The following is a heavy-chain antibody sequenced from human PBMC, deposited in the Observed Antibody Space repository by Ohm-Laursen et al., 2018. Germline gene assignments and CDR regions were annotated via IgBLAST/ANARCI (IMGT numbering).Heavy chain of an antibody. V-gene: IGHV4-31*01. CDR2: IYYSGST. CDR1: GDSIRSSGHY. CDR3: ARTRSIFGVVRWFDP. D-gene: IGHD3-3*01. J-gene: IGHJ5*02. Sequence: TLSLTCTVSGDSIRSSGHYWNWIRQHPGKGLEWIGYIYYSGSTYYNPSLKSLVTISVDTSKNQFSLKLSSVTAADTAVYYCARTRSIFGVVRWFDPWGQGTLVTVSS.